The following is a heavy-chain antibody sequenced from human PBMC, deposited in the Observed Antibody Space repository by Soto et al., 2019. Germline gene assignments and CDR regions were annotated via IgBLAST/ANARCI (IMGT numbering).Heavy chain of an antibody. CDR1: GLTFSTSA. Sequence: QGQLHDSGGGVVQPGRSLRLSCAASGLTFSTSAMHWVRQAPGKGLEWVAMISHDGSHEYYVDSVKGRFSVSRDNSHNILHLQMNSLRIEDTAVYFCARNSDHRLVRGWLDPWGQGTLVTVSS. J-gene: IGHJ5*02. CDR2: ISHDGSHE. CDR3: ARNSDHRLVRGWLDP. V-gene: IGHV3-30-3*01. D-gene: IGHD3-10*01.